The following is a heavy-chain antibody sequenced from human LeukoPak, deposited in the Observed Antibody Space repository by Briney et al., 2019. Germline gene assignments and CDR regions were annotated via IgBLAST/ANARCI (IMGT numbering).Heavy chain of an antibody. J-gene: IGHJ4*02. V-gene: IGHV3-30*03. CDR3: ATDQYSSGWSFDY. CDR2: ISNHGSNK. CDR1: GFTFSSYG. D-gene: IGHD6-19*01. Sequence: GGSVRLSCAASGFTFSSYGMHWVRQAPGKGLEWVAVISNHGSNKYYADSVKGRFTISRDNSKNTLYLQMNSLSAEDTAVYYCATDQYSSGWSFDYWGQGTLVTVSS.